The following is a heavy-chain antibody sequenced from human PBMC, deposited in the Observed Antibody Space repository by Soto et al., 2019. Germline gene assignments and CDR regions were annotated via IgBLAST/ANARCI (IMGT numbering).Heavy chain of an antibody. CDR2: ISGSGGST. CDR1: GSPFRGIP. Sequence: EVQLLESGGGWVQLGGSLSLSWAAFGSPFRGIPLGWVAKPQGRGLEWVSAISGSGGSTYYADSVKGRFTISRDNSKNTLYLQMNSLRAEDTAVYYCAKDGPWFGELRGDYWGQGTLVTVSS. V-gene: IGHV3-23*01. CDR3: AKDGPWFGELRGDY. D-gene: IGHD3-10*01. J-gene: IGHJ4*02.